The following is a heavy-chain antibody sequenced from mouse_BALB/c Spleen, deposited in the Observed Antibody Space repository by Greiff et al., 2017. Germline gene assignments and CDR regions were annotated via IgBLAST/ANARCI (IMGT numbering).Heavy chain of an antibody. J-gene: IGHJ2*01. CDR3: TRLGTTALDY. CDR1: GYTFTSYY. V-gene: IGHV1S81*02. CDR2: INPSNGGT. Sequence: QVQLQQPGAELVKPGASVKLSCKASGYTFTSYYMYWVKQRPGQGLEWIGGINPSNGGTNFNEKFKSKATLTVDKSSSTAYMQLSSLTSEDSSVYYCTRLGTTALDYWGQGTTRTVSS. D-gene: IGHD1-2*01.